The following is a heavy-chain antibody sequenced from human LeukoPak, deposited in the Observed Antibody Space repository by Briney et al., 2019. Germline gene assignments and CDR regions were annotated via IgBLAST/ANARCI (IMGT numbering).Heavy chain of an antibody. Sequence: GGSLQISCQGSGYTFTSYWIGWVRQLPAKGLEWMGIIYPGDSDTRYSPSFQGQVTISADNSIRTAYLQWSSLKASDTAMYYCARLPPNYYGSGTILDYWGQGTLVTVSS. CDR1: GYTFTSYW. CDR3: ARLPPNYYGSGTILDY. V-gene: IGHV5-51*01. CDR2: IYPGDSDT. D-gene: IGHD3-10*01. J-gene: IGHJ4*02.